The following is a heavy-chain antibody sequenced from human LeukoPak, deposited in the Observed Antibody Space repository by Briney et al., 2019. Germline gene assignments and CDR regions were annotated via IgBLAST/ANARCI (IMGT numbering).Heavy chain of an antibody. V-gene: IGHV3-48*02. CDR3: VRDVTYAFDI. CDR2: ISGGRSAI. J-gene: IGHJ3*02. Sequence: AGSLRLSCAASEFTFSTSTMNWVRQAPGKGLEWISYISGGRSAISYAGSVKGRFTISRDNAKNSLYLQMNSLRDDDTAVYYCVRDVTYAFDIWGQGTRVTVSS. CDR1: EFTFSTST. D-gene: IGHD3-16*02.